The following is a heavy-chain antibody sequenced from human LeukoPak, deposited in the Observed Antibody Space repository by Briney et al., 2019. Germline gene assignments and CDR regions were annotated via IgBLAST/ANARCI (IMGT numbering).Heavy chain of an antibody. J-gene: IGHJ4*02. CDR2: ISYSGST. CDR3: ARSVKGVIAVDGSCEY. Sequence: PSETLSLTCTVSGGSVNSCTYYWSWIRQPPGKGLEWIGYISYSGSTNYNPSLKSRVTISADTSKNQFSLKVNSVTAADAAVYYCARSVKGVIAVDGSCEYWGQGTLVTVSS. V-gene: IGHV4-61*01. CDR1: GGSVNSCTYY. D-gene: IGHD6-19*01.